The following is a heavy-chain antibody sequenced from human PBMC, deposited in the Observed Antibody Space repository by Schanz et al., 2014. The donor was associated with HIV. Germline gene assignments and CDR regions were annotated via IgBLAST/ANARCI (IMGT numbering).Heavy chain of an antibody. CDR3: AKDRITGTAPPNYGMDV. Sequence: QVQLVESGGGVVQPGRSLRLSCTASGFTFSSYAIHWVRQAPGKGLEWVAIISYDGSIKKYADSVKGRFTISRDNSKNTLYLQMNSLRVEDTAVYYCAKDRITGTAPPNYGMDVWGQGTTVTVS. J-gene: IGHJ6*02. V-gene: IGHV3-30-3*01. D-gene: IGHD1-20*01. CDR2: ISYDGSIK. CDR1: GFTFSSYA.